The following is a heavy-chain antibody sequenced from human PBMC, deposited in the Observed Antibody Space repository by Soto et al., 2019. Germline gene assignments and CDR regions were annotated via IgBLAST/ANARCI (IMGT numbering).Heavy chain of an antibody. V-gene: IGHV1-8*01. Sequence: QVQLVQSGAEVKKPGASVKVSCKASGYTFTSYDSNWVRHATGQGLEWMGWMNPNSGNTGYAQKFQGRVTMTRNTSISTAYMELSSLRSEDTAVYDCARSGAVPIHYYGMDVWGQGTTVTVSS. CDR2: MNPNSGNT. D-gene: IGHD1-26*01. CDR1: GYTFTSYD. J-gene: IGHJ6*02. CDR3: ARSGAVPIHYYGMDV.